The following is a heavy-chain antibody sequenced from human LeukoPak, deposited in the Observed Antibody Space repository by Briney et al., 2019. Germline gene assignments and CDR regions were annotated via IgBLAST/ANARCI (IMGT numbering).Heavy chain of an antibody. CDR2: IYFSGST. D-gene: IGHD3-16*02. Sequence: PSETLSLTCTVSGGSISSYYWSWIRQPPGKGLEWIGYIYFSGSTNYNPSLKSRVTISRDTSKNQFSLKLSSVTAADTAVYYCARDNYDYVWGSYRYLDYWGQGTLVTVSS. CDR1: GGSISSYY. J-gene: IGHJ4*02. CDR3: ARDNYDYVWGSYRYLDY. V-gene: IGHV4-59*01.